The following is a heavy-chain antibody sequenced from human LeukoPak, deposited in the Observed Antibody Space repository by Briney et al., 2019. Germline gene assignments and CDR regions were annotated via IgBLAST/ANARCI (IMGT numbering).Heavy chain of an antibody. CDR3: TRSLDY. Sequence: GGSLRLSCAASGFTFSTYWMDWLRRAPGKGLEGVANINQDGSDKYYVDSVRGRFTISRDNAKNSLFLQMNSLRAEDTATYYCTRSLDYWGQGIQVTVSS. V-gene: IGHV3-7*01. J-gene: IGHJ4*02. CDR1: GFTFSTYW. CDR2: INQDGSDK.